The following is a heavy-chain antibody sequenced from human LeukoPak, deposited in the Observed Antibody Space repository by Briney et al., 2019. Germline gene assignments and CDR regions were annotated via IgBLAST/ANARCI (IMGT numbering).Heavy chain of an antibody. CDR3: ARGIAAAPIREKGFYHWFDP. V-gene: IGHV1-18*01. J-gene: IGHJ5*02. CDR2: ISAYNGNT. Sequence: GASVNVSCKASGYTFTSYGISWVPQAPGQGLEWMGWISAYNGNTNYAQKLQGRVTMTTDTSTSTAYMELRSLRSDDTAVYYCARGIAAAPIREKGFYHWFDPWGQGTLVTVSS. D-gene: IGHD6-13*01. CDR1: GYTFTSYG.